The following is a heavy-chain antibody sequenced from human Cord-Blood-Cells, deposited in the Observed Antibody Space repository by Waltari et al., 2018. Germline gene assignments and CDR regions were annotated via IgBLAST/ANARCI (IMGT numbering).Heavy chain of an antibody. V-gene: IGHV4-34*01. CDR2: INHSGST. J-gene: IGHJ4*02. D-gene: IGHD3-22*01. CDR3: ARHWSYYDSSGYSGFDY. Sequence: QVQLQQWGAGLLKPSETLSLTCAVYGGSFRGYYWRWIRQPPGKGLEWIGEINHSGSTNYNPSLRSRVTISVETSKNQFSLKLSSVTAADTAVYYCARHWSYYDSSGYSGFDYWGQGTLVTVSS. CDR1: GGSFRGYY.